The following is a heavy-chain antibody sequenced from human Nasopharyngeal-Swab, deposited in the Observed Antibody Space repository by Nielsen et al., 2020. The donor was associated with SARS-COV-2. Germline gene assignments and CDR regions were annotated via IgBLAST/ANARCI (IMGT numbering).Heavy chain of an antibody. J-gene: IGHJ4*02. CDR3: AKDGRYYDFWTSSPRGLFDH. V-gene: IGHV3-30*18. D-gene: IGHD3/OR15-3a*01. Sequence: GGPLRLCCPASGFTFSDCAMHWVRQAPGKGMEWVAVISYDGSQTHYVDSVKGRFTISRDNSKNMLYLDMNSLRPEDTAVYFCAKDGRYYDFWTSSPRGLFDHWGQGTLVTVSS. CDR2: ISYDGSQT. CDR1: GFTFSDCA.